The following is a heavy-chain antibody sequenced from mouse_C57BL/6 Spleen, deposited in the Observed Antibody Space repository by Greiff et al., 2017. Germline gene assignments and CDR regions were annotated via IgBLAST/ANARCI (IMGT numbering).Heavy chain of an antibody. CDR1: GYTFTSYW. Sequence: QVQLQQPGAELVMPGASVKLSCKASGYTFTSYWMHWVKQRPGQGLEWIGEIDPSDSYTNYNQKFKGKSTLTVDKSSSTAYMQLSSLTSEDSAVXYCARGDGSSPYYAMDYWGQGTSVTVSS. CDR3: ARGDGSSPYYAMDY. CDR2: IDPSDSYT. J-gene: IGHJ4*01. D-gene: IGHD1-1*01. V-gene: IGHV1-69*01.